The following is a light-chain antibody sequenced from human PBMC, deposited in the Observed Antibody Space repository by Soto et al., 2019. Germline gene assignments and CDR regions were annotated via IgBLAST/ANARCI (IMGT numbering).Light chain of an antibody. CDR2: ATS. CDR1: QGIRND. Sequence: DIQMTQSPSSLSASVGDRVTITCRASQGIRNDLGWYQQKPGKAPKRLIYATSSLQSGVPSRFSGSGSGTDFTLTINSLQPEDFATYHCQHYGGVWTFGQGTKVDI. J-gene: IGKJ1*01. CDR3: QHYGGVWT. V-gene: IGKV1-17*01.